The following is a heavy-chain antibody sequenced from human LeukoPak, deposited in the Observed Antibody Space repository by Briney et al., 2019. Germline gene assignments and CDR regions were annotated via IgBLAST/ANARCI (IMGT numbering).Heavy chain of an antibody. CDR1: GFTFSSYA. CDR2: ISYDGSNK. Sequence: GGSLRLSCAASGFTFSSYAMHWVRQAPGKGLEWVAVISYDGSNKYYADSVKGRFTISRDNSKNTPYLQMNSLRAEDTAVYYCARVVAPYDILTYFDYWGQGTLVTVSS. J-gene: IGHJ4*02. CDR3: ARVVAPYDILTYFDY. V-gene: IGHV3-30*04. D-gene: IGHD3-9*01.